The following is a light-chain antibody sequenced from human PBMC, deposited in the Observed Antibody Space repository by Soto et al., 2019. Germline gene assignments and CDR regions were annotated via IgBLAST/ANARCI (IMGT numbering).Light chain of an antibody. V-gene: IGKV3-15*01. CDR2: VAS. CDR1: QSVDGY. Sequence: EVVMTQSPVTLSVSPGESATLSCRASQSVDGYLAWYQQKPGQAPRLLIYVASTRAPGFPARFSGSGSGTDFTLTISGLQSEDFAVYYCQQYNNWPWTFGQGTKVDIK. J-gene: IGKJ1*01. CDR3: QQYNNWPWT.